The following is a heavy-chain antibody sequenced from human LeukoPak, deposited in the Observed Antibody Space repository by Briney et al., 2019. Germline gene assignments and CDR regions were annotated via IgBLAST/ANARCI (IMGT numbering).Heavy chain of an antibody. CDR3: TRKGTVTTPFDF. J-gene: IGHJ4*02. D-gene: IGHD4-11*01. CDR1: GDSVSSNSAA. CDR2: TFYRSKWFT. V-gene: IGHV6-1*01. Sequence: SQTLSLTCVISGDSVSSNSAAWNWVRQSPSRGLEWLGRTFYRSKWFTNYAVSVKSRITISADTSKNQFSLQLNSVTPEDTAVYYCTRKGTVTTPFDFWGQGILVTVSS.